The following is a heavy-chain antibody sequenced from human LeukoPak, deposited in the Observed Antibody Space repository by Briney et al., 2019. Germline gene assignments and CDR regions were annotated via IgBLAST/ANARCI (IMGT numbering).Heavy chain of an antibody. CDR3: AKDLWGITMIVGGGVDY. D-gene: IGHD3-22*01. V-gene: IGHV3-23*01. CDR1: GFTSSSYA. J-gene: IGHJ4*02. Sequence: GGSLRLSCAASGFTSSSYALNWVRQAPGKGLEWVATVSGSGDRMYHADSVKGRFTISRDNSKNTIYLQMNSLRAEDTAVYYCAKDLWGITMIVGGGVDYWGQGTLVTVSS. CDR2: VSGSGDRM.